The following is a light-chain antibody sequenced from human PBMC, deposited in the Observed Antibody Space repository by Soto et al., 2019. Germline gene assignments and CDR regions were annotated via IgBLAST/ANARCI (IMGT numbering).Light chain of an antibody. V-gene: IGLV2-11*01. CDR3: CSYAGTYSPV. J-gene: IGLJ2*01. CDR1: SSDVGAYNF. CDR2: DVS. Sequence: QSALTQPPSVSGSPGQSVTISCTGTSSDVGAYNFVSWYQQYPGKAPKLIIFDVSARPSGVPDRFSGSKSGNTASLTISGLQADDEADYYCCSYAGTYSPVLGGGTKVTVL.